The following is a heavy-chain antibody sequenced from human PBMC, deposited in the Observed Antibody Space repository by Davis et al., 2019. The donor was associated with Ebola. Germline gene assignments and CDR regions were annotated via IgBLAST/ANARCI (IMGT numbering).Heavy chain of an antibody. CDR2: IYWNDDK. V-gene: IGHV2-5*04. Sequence: SGPTLVKPTQTLTLTCTLSGFSLSTSEVGVGWIRQPPGKALEWLALIYWNDDKHYSPSLKSRLTITKDSSKNQVVLTLSNMDPVDTGTYYCARVRNYNWNYGMDVWGQGTTVTVSS. CDR3: ARVRNYNWNYGMDV. CDR1: GFSLSTSEVG. J-gene: IGHJ6*02. D-gene: IGHD1-20*01.